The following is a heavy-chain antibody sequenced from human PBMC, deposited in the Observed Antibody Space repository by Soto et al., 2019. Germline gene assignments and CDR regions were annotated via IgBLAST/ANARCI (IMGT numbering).Heavy chain of an antibody. V-gene: IGHV4-31*03. J-gene: IGHJ2*01. CDR1: GGSISSGGYY. CDR2: IYYSGST. Sequence: QVQLQESGPGLVKPSQTLSLTCTVSGGSISSGGYYWSWIRQHPGKGLEWIGYIYYSGSTYYNPSLKSRVTIAVDTSKNQFSLKLCSVTAADTAVYCCARDRGYCSGGSCYSGFGYFDLWGRGTLVTVSS. CDR3: ARDRGYCSGGSCYSGFGYFDL. D-gene: IGHD2-15*01.